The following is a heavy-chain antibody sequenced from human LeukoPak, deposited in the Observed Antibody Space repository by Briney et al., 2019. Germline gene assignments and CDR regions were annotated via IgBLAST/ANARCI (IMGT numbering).Heavy chain of an antibody. CDR2: ISYDGSNK. V-gene: IGHV3-30*18. CDR3: AKTSVFGVVIISYFHYGIDV. D-gene: IGHD3-3*01. Sequence: PGGSLRVSCAASGFTFSSYGMHWVRQAPGKGLEWVAVISYDGSNKYYADSVKGRFTISRDNSKNTLYLQMNSLRAEDTAVYYCAKTSVFGVVIISYFHYGIDVWGPGTTVTVSS. J-gene: IGHJ6*02. CDR1: GFTFSSYG.